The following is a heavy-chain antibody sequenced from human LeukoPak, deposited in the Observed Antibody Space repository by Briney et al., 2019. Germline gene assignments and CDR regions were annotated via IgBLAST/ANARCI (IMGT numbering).Heavy chain of an antibody. CDR3: ARARRARYPEGAFLH. J-gene: IGHJ1*01. CDR2: ISGGSEYI. Sequence: GGSLRLSCAASGFTFNRYTMNWVRQAPGKGLEWVSSISGGSEYIYYADSVKGRFTISRDNAKNSLYLQMNSMRVEDTAVYYCARARRARYPEGAFLHWGQGPLLTVS. CDR1: GFTFNRYT. D-gene: IGHD1-14*01. V-gene: IGHV3-21*01.